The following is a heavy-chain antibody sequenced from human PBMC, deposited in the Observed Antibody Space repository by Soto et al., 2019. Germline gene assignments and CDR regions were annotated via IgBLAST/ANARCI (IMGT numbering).Heavy chain of an antibody. V-gene: IGHV3-23*01. CDR1: GFTFSSYA. Sequence: EMQLLESGGGLVQPGGSLRLSCAASGFTFSSYAMSWVRQAPGKGLEWVSTLSGSRSSTYYADSVKGRFTISSDNSKNTLYLQMNSLRAEDTAVYYCAKSTVTTGDYWGQGTLVTVS. CDR3: AKSTVTTGDY. D-gene: IGHD4-17*01. J-gene: IGHJ4*02. CDR2: LSGSRSST.